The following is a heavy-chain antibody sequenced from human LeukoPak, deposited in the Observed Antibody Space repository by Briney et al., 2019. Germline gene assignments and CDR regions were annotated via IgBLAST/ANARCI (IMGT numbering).Heavy chain of an antibody. Sequence: SGTLSLTCTVSGGSMSSSNYYWGWIRQPPGRGLEWIGSIHYSGSTYYNPSLKSRVTISVDTSKNQFSLRLSSVTAADTAVYYCARDPGGYSGYDLEYWGQGTLVTVSS. D-gene: IGHD5-12*01. V-gene: IGHV4-39*02. CDR3: ARDPGGYSGYDLEY. CDR2: IHYSGST. CDR1: GGSMSSSNYY. J-gene: IGHJ4*02.